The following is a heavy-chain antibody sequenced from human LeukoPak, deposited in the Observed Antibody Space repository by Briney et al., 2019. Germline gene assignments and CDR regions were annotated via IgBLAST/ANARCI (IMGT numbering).Heavy chain of an antibody. V-gene: IGHV3-66*01. CDR1: GFTVSSNY. CDR2: IYSGGST. D-gene: IGHD1/OR15-1a*01. Sequence: PGGSLRLSCAASGFTVSSNYMSWVRQAPGKGLEWVSLIYSGGSTYYADSVKGRFTISRDNSKNTLYLQMNSLRAEDTAVYYCTRERNNDFDAFDLWGQGILVTVSS. J-gene: IGHJ3*01. CDR3: TRERNNDFDAFDL.